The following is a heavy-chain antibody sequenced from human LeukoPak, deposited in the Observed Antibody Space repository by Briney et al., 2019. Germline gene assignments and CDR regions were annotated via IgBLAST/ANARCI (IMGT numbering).Heavy chain of an antibody. J-gene: IGHJ4*02. CDR1: GGSFSGYY. V-gene: IGHV4-34*01. CDR2: INHSGST. Sequence: PSETLSLTCAVYGGSFSGYYWSWIRQPPGKGLEWIGEINHSGSTNYNPSLKSRVTISVDTSKNQFSLKLSFVTAADTAVYYCARSGVIAAAGTADFDYWGQGTLVTVSS. CDR3: ARSGVIAAAGTADFDY. D-gene: IGHD6-13*01.